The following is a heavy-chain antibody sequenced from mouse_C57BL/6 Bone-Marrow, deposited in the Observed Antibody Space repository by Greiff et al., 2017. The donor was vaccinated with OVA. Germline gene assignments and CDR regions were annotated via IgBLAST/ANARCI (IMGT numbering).Heavy chain of an antibody. CDR3: VPAHATAWFAY. CDR2: ISSGSSTI. CDR1: GFTFSDYG. D-gene: IGHD3-2*02. J-gene: IGHJ3*01. V-gene: IGHV5-17*01. Sequence: EVHLVESGGGLVKPGGSLKLSCAASGFTFSDYGMHWVRQAPEKGLEWVAYISSGSSTIYYADTVKGRFTISRDNAKNTLFLQMTSLRSEDTAMYYCVPAHATAWFAYWGQGTLVTVSA.